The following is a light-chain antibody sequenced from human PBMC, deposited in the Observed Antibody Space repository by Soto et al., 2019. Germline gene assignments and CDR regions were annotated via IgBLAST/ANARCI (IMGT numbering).Light chain of an antibody. V-gene: IGKV3D-15*01. CDR3: QQYNNWPPIT. J-gene: IGKJ5*01. CDR2: DAS. CDR1: QSVRSN. Sequence: EIVRTQSPATLSVSPGERATLSCRARQSVRSNLAWYQQKPGQAPRLLIYDASTRATGIPARFSGSGSGTEFILTISSLQSEDFGVYYCQQYNNWPPITFGQGTRLEIK.